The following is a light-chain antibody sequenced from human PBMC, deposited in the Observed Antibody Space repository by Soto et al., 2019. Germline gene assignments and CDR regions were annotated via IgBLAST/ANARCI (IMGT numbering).Light chain of an antibody. CDR3: QQYDHLPIT. CDR1: QDITNY. V-gene: IGKV1-33*01. J-gene: IGKJ5*01. Sequence: DIQMPQSPSSLSASVGDRVTITCQASQDITNYLNWYQQKPGRAPRLLLYDASSFETGVPSRFSGRGSGTDFTLTISSLQPEDGATYYCQQYDHLPITFGQGTRREI. CDR2: DAS.